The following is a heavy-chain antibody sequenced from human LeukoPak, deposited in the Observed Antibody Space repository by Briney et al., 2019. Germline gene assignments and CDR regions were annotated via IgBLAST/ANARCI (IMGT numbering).Heavy chain of an antibody. CDR3: ASQTYYDFWSGYYMEFDY. CDR1: GGSISSYY. Sequence: SETLSLTCTVSGGSISSYYWSWIRQPAGKGLEWIGRIYTSGSTNYNPSLKSRVTISVDTPKNQFSLRLSSVTAADTAVYYCASQTYYDFWSGYYMEFDYWGQGTLVTVSS. V-gene: IGHV4-4*07. CDR2: IYTSGST. D-gene: IGHD3-3*01. J-gene: IGHJ4*02.